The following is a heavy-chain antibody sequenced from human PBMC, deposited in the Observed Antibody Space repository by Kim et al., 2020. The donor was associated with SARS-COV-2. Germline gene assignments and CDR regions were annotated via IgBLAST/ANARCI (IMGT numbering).Heavy chain of an antibody. J-gene: IGHJ5*02. CDR3: ARSRHSKRSEEKTYYYDSSHNPVNWFDP. Sequence: SETLSLTCTVSGGSIRSYYWSWIRQPPGKGPEWIGYSYYSGSTNYNPALKSRVTISVDTSKNQFSLKLSSVTAADTAVYYCARSRHSKRSEEKTYYYDSSHNPVNWFDPWGHGTLITVSS. CDR1: GGSIRSYY. D-gene: IGHD3-22*01. CDR2: SYYSGST. V-gene: IGHV4-59*08.